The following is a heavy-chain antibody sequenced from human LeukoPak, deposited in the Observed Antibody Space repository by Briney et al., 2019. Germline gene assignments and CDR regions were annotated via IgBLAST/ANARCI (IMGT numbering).Heavy chain of an antibody. CDR1: GFTFSSYA. J-gene: IGHJ6*03. Sequence: PGGSLRLSCAASGFTFSSYAMSWVRQAPGKGLEWVSYISSSSSTIYYADSVKGRFTISRDNAKNSLYLQMNSLRAEDTAVYYCARIEGNWNDVYYYYMDVWGKGTTVTVSS. CDR2: ISSSSSTI. D-gene: IGHD1-1*01. V-gene: IGHV3-48*01. CDR3: ARIEGNWNDVYYYYMDV.